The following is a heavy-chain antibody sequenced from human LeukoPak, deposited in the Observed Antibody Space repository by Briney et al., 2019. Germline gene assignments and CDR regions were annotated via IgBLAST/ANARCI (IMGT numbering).Heavy chain of an antibody. CDR1: GFAFSSQD. CDR2: ISAGGDTT. Sequence: PGGSLRLSCAASGFAFSSQDMGWVRQGPGKGLEWVSGISAGGDTTFYADSVKGRFTISRDNSKNTLLLQMNSLRAEDAAVYYCARAGPSSTSCCYWFDPWGQGTLVTVSS. J-gene: IGHJ5*02. V-gene: IGHV3-23*01. CDR3: ARAGPSSTSCCYWFDP. D-gene: IGHD2-2*01.